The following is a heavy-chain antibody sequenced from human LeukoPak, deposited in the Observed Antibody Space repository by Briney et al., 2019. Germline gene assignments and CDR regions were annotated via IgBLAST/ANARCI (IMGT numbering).Heavy chain of an antibody. CDR2: ISAYNGNT. CDR1: GYTFTSYG. Sequence: GASVKVSCKASGYTFTSYGISWVRQAPGQGLEWMGWISAYNGNTDYAQKLQGRVTMTTDTSTSTAYMELRSLRSDDTAVYYRARGQIYGDYSWFDPWGQGTLVTVSS. V-gene: IGHV1-18*01. J-gene: IGHJ5*02. D-gene: IGHD4-17*01. CDR3: ARGQIYGDYSWFDP.